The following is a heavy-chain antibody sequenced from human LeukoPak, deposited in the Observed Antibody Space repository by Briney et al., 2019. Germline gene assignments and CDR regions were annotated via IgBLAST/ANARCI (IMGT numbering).Heavy chain of an antibody. CDR1: GFTVSSNS. Sequence: GGSLRLSCTVSGFTVSSNSMSWVRQAPGKGLEWVSAISGSGGSTYYADSVKGRFTISRDNSKNTLYLQMNSLRAEDTAVYYCAKERARRYFDHWGRGTLVTVSS. V-gene: IGHV3-23*01. J-gene: IGHJ2*01. D-gene: IGHD4/OR15-4a*01. CDR3: AKERARRYFDH. CDR2: ISGSGGST.